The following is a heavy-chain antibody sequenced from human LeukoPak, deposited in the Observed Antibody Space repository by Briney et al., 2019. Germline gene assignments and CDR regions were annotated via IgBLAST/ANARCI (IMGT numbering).Heavy chain of an antibody. Sequence: SETLSLTCTVSGYSISSGYYWGWIRQPPGKGLGWIGSIYHSGSTYYNPSLKSRVTISVDTSKDQFSLKLSSVTAADTAVYYCARAPFIRSYGPSFDYWGQGTLVTVSS. D-gene: IGHD5-18*01. CDR1: GYSISSGYY. CDR3: ARAPFIRSYGPSFDY. V-gene: IGHV4-38-2*02. CDR2: IYHSGST. J-gene: IGHJ4*02.